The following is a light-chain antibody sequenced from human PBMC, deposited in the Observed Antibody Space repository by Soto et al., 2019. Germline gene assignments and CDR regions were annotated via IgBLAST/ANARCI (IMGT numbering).Light chain of an antibody. J-gene: IGKJ4*01. V-gene: IGKV1-5*01. CDR2: HAS. CDR1: QRISNW. Sequence: IPMIQSHSTLPPCVGDGVTITCPAGQRISNWLAWYQQKPGTAPKVLIYHASNLQSGVPSRFSGSGSGTEFTFTISSLQAVDFATYYCQQLNSPFGGGTKVDIK. CDR3: QQLNSP.